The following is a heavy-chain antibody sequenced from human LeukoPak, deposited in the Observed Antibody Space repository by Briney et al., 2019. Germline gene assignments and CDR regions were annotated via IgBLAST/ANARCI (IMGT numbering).Heavy chain of an antibody. J-gene: IGHJ4*02. CDR1: GFTFSSYW. CDR3: ARDRYCSSTSCYTVEVNDY. D-gene: IGHD2-2*02. V-gene: IGHV3-7*01. Sequence: GGSLRLSCAASGFTFSSYWMSWVRQAPGKGLEWVANIKQDGSEKYYVDSVKGRFTISRDNAKNSLYLQMNSLRAEDTAVYYCARDRYCSSTSCYTVEVNDYWGQGTLVTVSS. CDR2: IKQDGSEK.